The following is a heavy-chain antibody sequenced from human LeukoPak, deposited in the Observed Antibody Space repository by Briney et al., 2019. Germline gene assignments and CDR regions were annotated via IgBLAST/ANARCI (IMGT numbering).Heavy chain of an antibody. V-gene: IGHV3-33*08. D-gene: IGHD6-13*01. CDR3: ARVGHSSSWYFIDY. J-gene: IGHJ4*02. Sequence: GGSLGLSCAASGFAFNFYAMTWVRQAPGKGLEWVAVIWSDASNKDYADSVKGRFTISRDNSKNTLYLLMNSLRAEDTAVYYCARVGHSSSWYFIDYWGQGTLVTVSS. CDR2: IWSDASNK. CDR1: GFAFNFYA.